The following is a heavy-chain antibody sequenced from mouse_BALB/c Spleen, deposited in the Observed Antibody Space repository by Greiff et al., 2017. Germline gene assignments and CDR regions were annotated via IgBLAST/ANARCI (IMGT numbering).Heavy chain of an antibody. J-gene: IGHJ4*01. CDR1: GYSITSGYY. CDR2: ISYDGSN. Sequence: DVKLQESGPGLVKPSQSLSLTCSVTGYSITSGYYWNWIRQFPGNKLEWMGYISYDGSNNYNPSLKNRISITRDTSKNQFFLKLNSVTTEDTATYYCARGGYSAMDYWGQGTSVTVSS. V-gene: IGHV3-6*02. CDR3: ARGGYSAMDY.